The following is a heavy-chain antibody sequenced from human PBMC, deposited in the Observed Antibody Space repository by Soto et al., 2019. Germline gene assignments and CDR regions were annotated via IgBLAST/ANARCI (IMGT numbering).Heavy chain of an antibody. V-gene: IGHV3-33*01. CDR2: IWFDGSKK. J-gene: IGHJ6*02. CDR3: ARELLYGSGSRNFHYYGMDV. Sequence: PRGAVRGSCAAPGIKCSSYGMHWVRQAPGKGLEWVAVIWFDGSKKYYVDSVKGRFTISRDNSNNTLYLQMNSLRAEDTGVYYCARELLYGSGSRNFHYYGMDVWGQGTTVTVSS. D-gene: IGHD3-10*01. CDR1: GIKCSSYG.